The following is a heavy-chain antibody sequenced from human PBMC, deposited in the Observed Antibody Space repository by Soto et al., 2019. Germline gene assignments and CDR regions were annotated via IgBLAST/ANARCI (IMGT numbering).Heavy chain of an antibody. Sequence: QLQLQESGPGVVKPSETLFLSCSVTGGSIIRGDYYWVWIRQPPGRGLEWIGSIYHSGSSPDNPSLTTRVTITVDTAEHRLSPNLKAVTAADSAFYYCARQGNHDYSNSSWFDPCGQGALVTVTS. CDR2: IYHSGSS. D-gene: IGHD4-4*01. CDR1: GGSIIRGDYY. V-gene: IGHV4-39*01. J-gene: IGHJ5*02. CDR3: ARQGNHDYSNSSWFDP.